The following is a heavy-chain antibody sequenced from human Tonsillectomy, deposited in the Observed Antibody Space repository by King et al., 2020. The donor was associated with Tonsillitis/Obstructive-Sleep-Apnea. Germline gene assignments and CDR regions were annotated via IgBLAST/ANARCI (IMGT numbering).Heavy chain of an antibody. CDR3: ARVKNTIFGVDPFDY. CDR1: GYTFTSYD. V-gene: IGHV1-18*01. J-gene: IGHJ4*02. CDR2: SSADNGNT. Sequence: VQLVESGAEVKKPWASVKVSGKASGYTFTSYDISMVRQAPVQGIERRGLSSADNGNTNYSQNLQGSDTMTTHTSTSTAYMELRSLRSDDTAVYYCARVKNTIFGVDPFDYWGQGTLVTVSS. D-gene: IGHD3-3*01.